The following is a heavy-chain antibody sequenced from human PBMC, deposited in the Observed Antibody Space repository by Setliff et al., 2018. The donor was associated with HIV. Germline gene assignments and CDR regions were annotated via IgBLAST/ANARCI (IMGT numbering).Heavy chain of an antibody. Sequence: ASVKVSCKASGDTFSSYALSWVRQAPGQGLEWMGGIIPIFATANYAQKFKGRVTITADESMTTAYMELSSLRSEDTAVYYCARSPPAKHHFDYWGQETPVTVSS. CDR3: ARSPPAKHHFDY. J-gene: IGHJ4*02. CDR2: IIPIFATA. V-gene: IGHV1-69*13. CDR1: GDTFSSYA.